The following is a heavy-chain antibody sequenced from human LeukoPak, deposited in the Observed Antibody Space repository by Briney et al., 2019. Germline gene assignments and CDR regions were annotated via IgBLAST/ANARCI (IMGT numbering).Heavy chain of an antibody. D-gene: IGHD3-10*01. CDR2: ISYDGSNI. J-gene: IGHJ4*02. CDR3: ASSLWFGELLFDIDY. V-gene: IGHV3-30*03. Sequence: GGSLRLSCAASGFTFSSYGMHWVRQAPGKGLEWVAVISYDGSNIYYADSVKGRFTISRDNSKNTLYLQMNSLRAEDTAVYTCASSLWFGELLFDIDYWGQGTLVTVSS. CDR1: GFTFSSYG.